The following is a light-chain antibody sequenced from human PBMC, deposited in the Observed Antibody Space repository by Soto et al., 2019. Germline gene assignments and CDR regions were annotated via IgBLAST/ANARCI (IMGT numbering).Light chain of an antibody. CDR1: SSDVGGSNY. CDR3: CSYAGTFYV. CDR2: DVS. J-gene: IGLJ1*01. V-gene: IGLV2-11*01. Sequence: QSVLTQPRAVAGSPGQSVTISCTGPSSDVGGSNYVSWYQQHPGKAPKLMIYDVSERPSGVPDRFSGSTSGNTASLTISGLQAEDEADYYCCSYAGTFYVFGTGTKVTVL.